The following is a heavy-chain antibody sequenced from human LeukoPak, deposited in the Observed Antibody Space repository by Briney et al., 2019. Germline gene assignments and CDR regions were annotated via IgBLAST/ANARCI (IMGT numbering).Heavy chain of an antibody. J-gene: IGHJ6*03. CDR1: GFTFSDYC. Sequence: GGSLRLSCAASGFTFSDYCMSWIRQAPGKGLEWVSYISSSGSTIYYADSVKGRFTISRDNAKNSLYLQMNSLRAEDTAVYYCARGAIAAPPYYYYYYMDVWGKGTTVTVSS. D-gene: IGHD6-6*01. CDR3: ARGAIAAPPYYYYYYMDV. CDR2: ISSSGSTI. V-gene: IGHV3-11*04.